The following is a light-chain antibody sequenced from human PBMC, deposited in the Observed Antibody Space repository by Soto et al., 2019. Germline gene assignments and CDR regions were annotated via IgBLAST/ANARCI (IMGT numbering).Light chain of an antibody. CDR2: DAS. Sequence: EIVLTQSPATLSLSPGERATLSCRASQSVSSYLAWYQQKPGQAPRLLIYDASNRATGIPARFSGSGSGTDFTLTISSLVPEDFAVYSCQQRSNFNFVQGTRLEIK. CDR3: QQRSNFN. V-gene: IGKV3-11*01. J-gene: IGKJ5*01. CDR1: QSVSSY.